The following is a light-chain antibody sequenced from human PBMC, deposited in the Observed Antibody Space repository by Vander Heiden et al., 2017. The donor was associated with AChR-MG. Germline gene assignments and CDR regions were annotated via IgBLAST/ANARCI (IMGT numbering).Light chain of an antibody. Sequence: QFALTQTRSGSGLPGQSVTISCTGTSCDVGGYNYVSWYQQHPGKAPKLMIYDVSKRPSGVPDRFSGSKSGNTASLTISGLQAEDEADYYCCSYAGSYTPNWVFGGGTKLTVL. V-gene: IGLV2-11*01. CDR2: DVS. CDR1: SCDVGGYNY. J-gene: IGLJ3*02. CDR3: CSYAGSYTPNWV.